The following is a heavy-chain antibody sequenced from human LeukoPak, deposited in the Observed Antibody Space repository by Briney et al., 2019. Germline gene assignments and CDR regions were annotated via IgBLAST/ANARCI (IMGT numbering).Heavy chain of an antibody. D-gene: IGHD2-2*01. Sequence: GGSLRLSCAASGFIFSSYSMNWVRQAPGKGLEWVSSISSSSSYIYYADSAKGRFTISRDNAKNSLYLQMNSLRAEDTAVYYCARVGHIVVVPAALVDYYYGMDVWGQGTTVTVSS. J-gene: IGHJ6*02. CDR1: GFIFSSYS. V-gene: IGHV3-21*01. CDR2: ISSSSSYI. CDR3: ARVGHIVVVPAALVDYYYGMDV.